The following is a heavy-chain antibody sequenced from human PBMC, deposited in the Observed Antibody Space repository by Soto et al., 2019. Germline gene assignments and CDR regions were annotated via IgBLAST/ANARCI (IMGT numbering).Heavy chain of an antibody. CDR3: ARELRGGCSGGSCYYFDY. CDR1: GYTFTSYY. D-gene: IGHD2-15*01. J-gene: IGHJ4*02. CDR2: INPSGGST. Sequence: QVQLVQSVAEVKKPGASVKVSCKASGYTFTSYYMHWVRQAPGQGLEWMGIINPSGGSTSYAQKFQGRVTMTRDTSTSTVYMELSSLRSEDTAVYYCARELRGGCSGGSCYYFDYWGQGTLVTVSS. V-gene: IGHV1-46*03.